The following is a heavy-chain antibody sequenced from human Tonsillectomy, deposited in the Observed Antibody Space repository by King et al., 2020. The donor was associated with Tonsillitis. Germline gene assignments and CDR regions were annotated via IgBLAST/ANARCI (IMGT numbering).Heavy chain of an antibody. CDR1: GFTVSDNY. Sequence: VQLVESGGGLVQPGGSLRLSCAASGFTVSDNYMNWVRQAPGKGLEWVSVIFSGGSAYYADSVKGRFTISRHNSNNTVYLQMNSLRPEDTAVYYCARELGYNGNHYFDYWGQGTLVTVSS. J-gene: IGHJ4*02. CDR3: ARELGYNGNHYFDY. V-gene: IGHV3-53*04. D-gene: IGHD3-10*01. CDR2: IFSGGSA.